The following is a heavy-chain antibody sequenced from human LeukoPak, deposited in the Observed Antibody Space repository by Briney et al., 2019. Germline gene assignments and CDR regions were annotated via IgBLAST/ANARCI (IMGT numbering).Heavy chain of an antibody. V-gene: IGHV1-18*01. J-gene: IGHJ4*02. Sequence: ASVKVSCKASGYTFTSYGISWVRQAPGQGLEWMGWISAYNGNTNYAQKLQGRVTMTTDTSTSTAYMELRSLRSGDTAVYYCARVPYYDFWSGYYALGPYYFDYWGQGTLVTVSS. CDR2: ISAYNGNT. CDR3: ARVPYYDFWSGYYALGPYYFDY. D-gene: IGHD3-3*01. CDR1: GYTFTSYG.